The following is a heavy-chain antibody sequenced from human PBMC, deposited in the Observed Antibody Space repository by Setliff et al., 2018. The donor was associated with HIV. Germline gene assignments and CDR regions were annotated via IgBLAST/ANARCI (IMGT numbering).Heavy chain of an antibody. CDR3: ARRAYCSSTTCFDN. J-gene: IGHJ4*02. V-gene: IGHV3-30*04. D-gene: IGHD2-2*01. Sequence: GGSLRLSCAASGFTFGDYAIHWVRQAPGKGLEWVAVISYDGSYKNYAESVKGRFTISRDNSKNTLYVQMNSLRADDTAVYYCARRAYCSSTTCFDNWGQGTLVTVSS. CDR2: ISYDGSYK. CDR1: GFTFGDYA.